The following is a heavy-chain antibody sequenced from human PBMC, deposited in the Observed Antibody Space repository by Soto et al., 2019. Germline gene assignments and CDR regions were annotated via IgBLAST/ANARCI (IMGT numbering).Heavy chain of an antibody. Sequence: PSETLSLTCSFSCASISSGDSYLTWIRQPPGKGLGWIGYIHYSGTTYYNPSLKSRVTISVDTSKNQFSLKLSSVTAADTAVYFCARDKSLTTDFDYWGQGTLVTVSS. CDR2: IHYSGTT. CDR1: CASISSGDSY. D-gene: IGHD3-22*01. CDR3: ARDKSLTTDFDY. V-gene: IGHV4-30-4*01. J-gene: IGHJ4*02.